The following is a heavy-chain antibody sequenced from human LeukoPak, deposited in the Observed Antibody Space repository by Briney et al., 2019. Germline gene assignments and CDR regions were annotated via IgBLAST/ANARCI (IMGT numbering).Heavy chain of an antibody. CDR2: IYTSGST. V-gene: IGHV4-4*07. D-gene: IGHD3-9*01. Sequence: SSETLSLICTVSAGSISRYHWSWIRQPAGKGLEWIGRIYTSGSTNYNPSLKSRVTMSVDTSKNQFSLKLSSVTAADTAVYYCTRAYNISNLAWLVYWGQGTLVTVSS. J-gene: IGHJ4*02. CDR3: TRAYNISNLAWLVY. CDR1: AGSISRYH.